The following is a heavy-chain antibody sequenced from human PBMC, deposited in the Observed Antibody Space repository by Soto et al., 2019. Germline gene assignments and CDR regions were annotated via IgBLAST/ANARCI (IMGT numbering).Heavy chain of an antibody. CDR3: ATWTLPLSWNWLQSAAGKFDY. J-gene: IGHJ4*02. Sequence: QVHLVESGGGVVRPGTSLRVSCSASEFSFNNYAVHWVRQAPGEGLEWVALISSDRNNKYYPDSVRGRFTISRDHSNNTVYLQMHSLRDDDTAVYYCATWTLPLSWNWLQSAAGKFDYWGQGTLVTVSS. CDR1: EFSFNNYA. D-gene: IGHD5-12*01. CDR2: ISSDRNNK. V-gene: IGHV3-30-3*01.